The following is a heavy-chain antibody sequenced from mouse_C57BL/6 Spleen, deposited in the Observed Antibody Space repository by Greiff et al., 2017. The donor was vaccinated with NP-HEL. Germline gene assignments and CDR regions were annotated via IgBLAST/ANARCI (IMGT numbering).Heavy chain of an antibody. V-gene: IGHV1-26*01. J-gene: IGHJ2*01. Sequence: EVQLQQSGPELVKPGASVKIPCKASGYTFTDYYMNWVKQSHGKSLEWIGDINPNNGGTSYNQKFKGKATLTVDKSSSTAYMELRSLTSEDSAVYYCARWTTEDYFDYWGQGTTLTVSS. CDR2: INPNNGGT. CDR3: ARWTTEDYFDY. D-gene: IGHD1-1*01. CDR1: GYTFTDYY.